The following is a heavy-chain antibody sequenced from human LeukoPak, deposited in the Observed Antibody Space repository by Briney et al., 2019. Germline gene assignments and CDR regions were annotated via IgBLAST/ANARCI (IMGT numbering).Heavy chain of an antibody. Sequence: GGSLRLSCAASGFTFSDYYMSWIRQAPGKGLEWISYISSGSSYTDYADSVKGRFTISRDNAKNSLYLQMNSLRAEDTAVYYCASRGDSSTWYRNDYWGQGTLVTVSS. CDR3: ASRGDSSTWYRNDY. D-gene: IGHD6-13*01. V-gene: IGHV3-11*03. CDR1: GFTFSDYY. CDR2: ISSGSSYT. J-gene: IGHJ4*02.